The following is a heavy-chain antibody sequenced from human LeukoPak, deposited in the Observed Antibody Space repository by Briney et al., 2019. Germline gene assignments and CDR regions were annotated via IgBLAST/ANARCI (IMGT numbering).Heavy chain of an antibody. Sequence: PGGSLRLSCSASGFTFRSNWMTWVRQAPGKGLEWVANIKEDGSEKYYVDSVKGRFTISRDNAKNSVNLQMNSLRAEDTAVYYCARDGPTAYFDYWGQGTLVTVSS. J-gene: IGHJ4*02. CDR1: GFTFRSNW. CDR2: IKEDGSEK. CDR3: ARDGPTAYFDY. D-gene: IGHD5-18*01. V-gene: IGHV3-7*01.